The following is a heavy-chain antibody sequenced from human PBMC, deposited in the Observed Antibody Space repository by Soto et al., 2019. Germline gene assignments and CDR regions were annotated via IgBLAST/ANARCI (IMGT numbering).Heavy chain of an antibody. D-gene: IGHD3-3*01. CDR2: IYYSGST. J-gene: IGHJ6*03. Sequence: SETLSLTCTVSGGSISSSSYFWGWIRQPPRKGLEWIGSIYYSGSTYYNPSLKIRVTISVDTSKNQFSLKLSSVTAADTAVYYCARQLNFGVVISYYYSYMDVWGKGTTVTVSS. CDR1: GGSISSSSYF. V-gene: IGHV4-39*01. CDR3: ARQLNFGVVISYYYSYMDV.